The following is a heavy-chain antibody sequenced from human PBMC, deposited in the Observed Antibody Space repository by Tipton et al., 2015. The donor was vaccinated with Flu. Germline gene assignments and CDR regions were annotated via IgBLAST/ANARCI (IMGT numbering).Heavy chain of an antibody. CDR1: GYTFTGYY. CDR2: INPNSGGT. D-gene: IGHD6-13*01. CDR3: ARVGGGSSWYGGWYFDL. V-gene: IGHV1-2*06. Sequence: QLVQSGAEVKKPGASVKVSCKASGYTFTGYYMHWVRQAPGQGLEWMGRINPNSGGTNYAQKFQGRVTMTRDTSISTAYMELSRLGSDDPAVYYCARVGGGSSWYGGWYFDLWGRGTLVTVSS. J-gene: IGHJ2*01.